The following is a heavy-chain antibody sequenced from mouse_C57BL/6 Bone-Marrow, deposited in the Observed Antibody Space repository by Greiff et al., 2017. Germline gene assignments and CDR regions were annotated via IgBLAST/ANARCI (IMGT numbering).Heavy chain of an antibody. Sequence: QVQLQQPGAELVRPGTSVKLSCKASGYTFTSYWMHWVKQRPGQGLEWIGVIDPSDSYTNYTQKFKGQATLTVDTSSITAYMQLSSLTSEDSAVYYCASTGTGYYFDYWGQGTTLTVSS. D-gene: IGHD4-1*02. CDR1: GYTFTSYW. J-gene: IGHJ2*01. V-gene: IGHV1-59*01. CDR2: IDPSDSYT. CDR3: ASTGTGYYFDY.